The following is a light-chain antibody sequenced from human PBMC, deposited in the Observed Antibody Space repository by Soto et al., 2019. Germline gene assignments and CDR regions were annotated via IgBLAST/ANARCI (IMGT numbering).Light chain of an antibody. CDR2: STS. CDR3: QQSFSFPRT. J-gene: IGKJ1*01. V-gene: IGKV1-39*01. Sequence: DIQMTQSPSSLSASVGDRVTITCRASQTITNYLHWYQQQPGKAPKLLIYSTSTLQTEVPSRFSGSGSGTGFTLAISSLQPEDFGSYYCQQSFSFPRTFGQRT. CDR1: QTITNY.